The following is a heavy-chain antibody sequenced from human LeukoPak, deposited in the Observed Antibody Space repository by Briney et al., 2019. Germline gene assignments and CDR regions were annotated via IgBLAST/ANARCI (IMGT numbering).Heavy chain of an antibody. CDR2: IYYSGST. Sequence: SQTLSLTCTVSGGSISSGDYYWSWIRQPPWKGLEWIGYIYYSGSTYYNPSLKSRVTISVDTSKNQFSLKLSSVTAADTAVYYCARETGTYCSSTSCYTPIFDYWGQGTLVTVSS. CDR1: GGSISSGDYY. CDR3: ARETGTYCSSTSCYTPIFDY. D-gene: IGHD2-2*02. V-gene: IGHV4-30-4*08. J-gene: IGHJ4*02.